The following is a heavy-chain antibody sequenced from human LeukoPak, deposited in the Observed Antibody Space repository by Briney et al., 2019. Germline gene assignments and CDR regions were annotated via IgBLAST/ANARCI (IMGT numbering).Heavy chain of an antibody. Sequence: PGGSLRLSCAASGFTFSSYGMHWVRQAPGKGLESVAVIGYDGSNKYYADSVKGRFTISRDNSKNTLYLQMNSLRAEDTAVYYCAKVVSTVTTRDHDAFDIWGQRTMVTVSS. J-gene: IGHJ3*02. V-gene: IGHV3-33*06. CDR2: IGYDGSNK. CDR1: GFTFSSYG. CDR3: AKVVSTVTTRDHDAFDI. D-gene: IGHD4-17*01.